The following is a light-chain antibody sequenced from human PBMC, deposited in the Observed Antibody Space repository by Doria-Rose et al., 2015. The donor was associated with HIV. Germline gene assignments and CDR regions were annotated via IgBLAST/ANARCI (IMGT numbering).Light chain of an antibody. J-gene: IGKJ1*01. Sequence: DIVMTQSSGTLSLSPGERATLSCRASQSFSSTYLAWYQQIPGQAPSLLIYDGSTRATGITDRFSASGSGTDFTLTINRLEPEDFALYYCHQYGTSWTFGQGTKVEI. CDR3: HQYGTSWT. CDR2: DGS. CDR1: QSFSSTY. V-gene: IGKV3-20*01.